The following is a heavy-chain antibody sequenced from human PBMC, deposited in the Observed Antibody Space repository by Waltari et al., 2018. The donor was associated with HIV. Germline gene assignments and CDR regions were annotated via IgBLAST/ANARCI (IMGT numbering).Heavy chain of an antibody. V-gene: IGHV3-23*01. Sequence: EVQVLEYGGALVQPGGSLRLSCAASGFTFSNYGMSWVRQAQGKGLEWVSTISGSGGSTYYADSVKGRFTVSRDNSKNTLYLQMNSLRAEDTAVYFCVKEHQYSHSWYSYYGMDVWGQGTTVTVSS. CDR1: GFTFSNYG. J-gene: IGHJ6*02. D-gene: IGHD6-13*01. CDR2: ISGSGGST. CDR3: VKEHQYSHSWYSYYGMDV.